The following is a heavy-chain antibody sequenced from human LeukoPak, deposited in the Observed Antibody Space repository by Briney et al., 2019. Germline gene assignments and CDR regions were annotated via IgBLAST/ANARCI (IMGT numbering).Heavy chain of an antibody. CDR2: IYPGDSAGDSDT. J-gene: IGHJ4*02. V-gene: IGHV5-51*01. Sequence: GVSLKISCKGSGYSFTNYWIGWVRQMPGKGLEWMGIIYPGDSAGDSDTRYSPSFRGQVTISADKSISTAYLQWSSLKASDTAMYYCARPPRAGTWDYFDYWGQGTLVTVSS. CDR3: ARPPRAGTWDYFDY. D-gene: IGHD6-19*01. CDR1: GYSFTNYW.